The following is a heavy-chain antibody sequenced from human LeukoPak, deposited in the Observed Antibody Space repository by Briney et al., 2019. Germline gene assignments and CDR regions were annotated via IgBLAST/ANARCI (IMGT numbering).Heavy chain of an antibody. J-gene: IGHJ4*02. CDR2: ISPADSET. Sequence: GESLKISCKASGYSFTNFYIGWVRQMPGKGLEWVAIISPADSETRYSPSFQDQVTISADKSITTAYLQWSRLKASDTAMYYCARRRDLYSGSYYPFDYWGQGTLVTVSS. D-gene: IGHD1-26*01. CDR1: GYSFTNFY. CDR3: ARRRDLYSGSYYPFDY. V-gene: IGHV5-51*01.